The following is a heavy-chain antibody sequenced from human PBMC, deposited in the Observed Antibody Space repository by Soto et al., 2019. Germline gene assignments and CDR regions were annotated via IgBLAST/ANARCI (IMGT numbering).Heavy chain of an antibody. CDR3: ARVWYYDSSGYYAFDY. V-gene: IGHV1-18*01. D-gene: IGHD3-22*01. CDR1: GDGFSNYG. CDR2: ISAYDGQS. Sequence: ASVKVSCKASGDGFSNYGFSWVREAPGQGLEWMGWISAYDGQSNYTKKFQGRVTMTTDTSSSTAYMELRSLRSDDTAVYYCARVWYYDSSGYYAFDYWGLGTLVTVSS. J-gene: IGHJ4*02.